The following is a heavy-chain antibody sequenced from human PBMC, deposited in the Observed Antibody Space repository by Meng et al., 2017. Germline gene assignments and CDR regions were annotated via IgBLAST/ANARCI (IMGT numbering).Heavy chain of an antibody. Sequence: QGRLVRAGVGVKKPGASVKASCKASGYTFTGYYMHWVRQAPGQGLEWMGRINPNSGGTNYAQKFQGRVNMTRDTSISTAYMELSRLRSDDTAVYYCARGYSSSWYTDYWGQGTLVTVSS. CDR1: GYTFTGYY. J-gene: IGHJ4*02. CDR2: INPNSGGT. V-gene: IGHV1-2*06. D-gene: IGHD6-13*01. CDR3: ARGYSSSWYTDY.